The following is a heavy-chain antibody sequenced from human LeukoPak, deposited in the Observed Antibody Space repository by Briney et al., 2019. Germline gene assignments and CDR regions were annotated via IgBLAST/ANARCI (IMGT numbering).Heavy chain of an antibody. V-gene: IGHV1-69*05. Sequence: SVKVSCKASGGTFSSYAISWVRQAPGQGLEWMGRIIPIFGTANYAQKFQGRVTITTDESTSTAYMELSSLRSEDTAVYYCAREYSSSSDTFYFDYWGQGTLVTVSS. D-gene: IGHD6-6*01. CDR1: GGTFSSYA. CDR3: AREYSSSSDTFYFDY. J-gene: IGHJ4*02. CDR2: IIPIFGTA.